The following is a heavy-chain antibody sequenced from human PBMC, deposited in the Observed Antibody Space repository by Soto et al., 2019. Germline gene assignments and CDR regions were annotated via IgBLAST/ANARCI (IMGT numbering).Heavy chain of an antibody. D-gene: IGHD2-15*01. CDR3: ARHRLPGRISGFHGWFDP. Sequence: WGNLALTCTVSGGSISSSSYYWGWIRQPPGKGLEWIGSIYYSGSTYYNPSLKSRVTISVDTSKNQFSLKLSSVTAADTAVYYCARHRLPGRISGFHGWFDPWGQGTLASVS. V-gene: IGHV4-39*01. J-gene: IGHJ5*02. CDR2: IYYSGST. CDR1: GGSISSSSYY.